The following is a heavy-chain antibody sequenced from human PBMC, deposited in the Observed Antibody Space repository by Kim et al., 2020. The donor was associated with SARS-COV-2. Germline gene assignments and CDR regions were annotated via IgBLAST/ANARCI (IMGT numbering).Heavy chain of an antibody. CDR3: ARGWLQNSFDY. J-gene: IGHJ4*02. V-gene: IGHV3-48*02. CDR1: GFSFSSYS. CDR2: IRSGGGTI. D-gene: IGHD5-12*01. Sequence: GGSLRLSCAASGFSFSSYSMDWVRQAPGKGLEWVAYIRSGGGTIHYSDSAKGRFTIHRDNAKNSLSLQMNGLRDEDTAVYYCARGWLQNSFDYWGQGTLVTVSS.